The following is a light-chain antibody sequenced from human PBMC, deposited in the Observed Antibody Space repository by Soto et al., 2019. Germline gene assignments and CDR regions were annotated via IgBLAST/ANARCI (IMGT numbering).Light chain of an antibody. CDR2: DVN. Sequence: QSALTQPASVSGSPGQSITISCTGTSSDIGAYNYVSWYQQHPGKAPKLMIYDVNIRPSGVSNRFSGSKSGNTASLTISGLQAEDEADYYCCSYAGSSLYVFGTGTKVTVL. J-gene: IGLJ1*01. CDR1: SSDIGAYNY. V-gene: IGLV2-14*03. CDR3: CSYAGSSLYV.